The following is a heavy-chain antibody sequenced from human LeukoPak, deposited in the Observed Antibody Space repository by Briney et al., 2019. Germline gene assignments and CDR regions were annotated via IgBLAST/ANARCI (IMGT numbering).Heavy chain of an antibody. D-gene: IGHD4-17*01. CDR2: ISSSYT. V-gene: IGHV3-11*05. CDR1: GFSFSDYY. J-gene: IGHJ4*02. CDR3: ARDNGDRPLDY. Sequence: PGGSLRLSCAASGFSFSDYYMSWIRQAPGKGLEWVSYISSSYTNYADSVKGRFTISRHNSKNTLYLQMNSLRAEDTAVYYCARDNGDRPLDYWGQGTLVTVSS.